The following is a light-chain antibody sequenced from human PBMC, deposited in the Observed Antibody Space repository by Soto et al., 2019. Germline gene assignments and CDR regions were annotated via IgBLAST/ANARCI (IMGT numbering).Light chain of an antibody. CDR1: QGISSY. J-gene: IGKJ1*01. CDR2: AAY. CDR3: QQSYSTPRT. V-gene: IGKV1-39*01. Sequence: IQVTQSPSSLSASVGDRITITCRVSQGISSYLAWYQQKPGKAPKLLIYAAYSLQSGVPSRFSGSGSGTDFTLTISSLQPEDFATYYCQQSYSTPRTFGQGTKVDIK.